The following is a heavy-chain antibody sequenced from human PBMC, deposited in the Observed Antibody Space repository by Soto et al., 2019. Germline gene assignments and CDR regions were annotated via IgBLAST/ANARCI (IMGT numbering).Heavy chain of an antibody. CDR1: GFTFSKAW. D-gene: IGHD6-6*01. Sequence: EVQLVESGGGLVKPGGSLRLSRAASGFTFSKAWMSWVRQAPGKGLDWVGRIKSKTSGGTTDYAAPVKGRFAISRDDSKNTLYLQMNSLKTEDTAVYYCTTDPGGGVSARDVPDYWGQGTLVTVSS. J-gene: IGHJ4*02. V-gene: IGHV3-15*01. CDR3: TTDPGGGVSARDVPDY. CDR2: IKSKTSGGTT.